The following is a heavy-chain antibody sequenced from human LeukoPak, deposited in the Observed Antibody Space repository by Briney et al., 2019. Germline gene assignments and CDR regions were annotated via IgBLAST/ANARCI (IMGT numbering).Heavy chain of an antibody. V-gene: IGHV4-4*07. CDR2: IYSSGTT. CDR1: GGSSSSYY. Sequence: SETLSLTCTVSGGSSSSYYWSWIRQPAGKGLEWIGRIYSSGTTNYNPSLKSRVTMSVDTSKYQISLKLSSVTAADTAVYYCARVGYYDSSGYYVHPFDYWGQGTLVTVSS. D-gene: IGHD3-22*01. CDR3: ARVGYYDSSGYYVHPFDY. J-gene: IGHJ4*02.